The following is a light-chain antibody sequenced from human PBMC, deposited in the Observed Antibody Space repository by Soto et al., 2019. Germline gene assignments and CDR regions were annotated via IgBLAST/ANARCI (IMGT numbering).Light chain of an antibody. Sequence: IQLTQSPSSLSASVGARVTITCRASQDISSFLAWYQQKPGKAPKLLIFAASTLQSGVPSRFSGSGSGTDFTLTISSLQPEDFATYYCQQTESYPSTFGGGTKVEIK. V-gene: IGKV1-9*01. CDR2: AAS. CDR1: QDISSF. CDR3: QQTESYPST. J-gene: IGKJ4*01.